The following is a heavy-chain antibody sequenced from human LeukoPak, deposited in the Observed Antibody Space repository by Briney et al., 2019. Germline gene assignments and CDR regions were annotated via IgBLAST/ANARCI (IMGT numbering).Heavy chain of an antibody. Sequence: GGSLRLSCAASGFTFSSNAMSWVRQAPGKGLEWVSGISGSGDSTYYIESVKGRFTISRDSSKNTLYLEMNSLRAEDTAVYYCAKYLAGGWYYIDCWGQGTLVTASS. CDR2: ISGSGDST. V-gene: IGHV3-23*01. J-gene: IGHJ4*02. CDR1: GFTFSSNA. CDR3: AKYLAGGWYYIDC. D-gene: IGHD6-19*01.